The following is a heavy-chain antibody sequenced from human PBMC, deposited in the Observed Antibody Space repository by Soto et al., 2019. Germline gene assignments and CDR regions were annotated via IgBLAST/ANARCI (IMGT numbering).Heavy chain of an antibody. Sequence: GGSLRLSCAASGFTFDDYAMHWVRQAPGKGLEWVSGISWNSGSIGYADSVKGRFAISRDNAKNSLYLQMNSLRAEDTALYYCASTSGYDLGEFGYWGQGTLVTVSS. J-gene: IGHJ4*02. CDR2: ISWNSGSI. CDR3: ASTSGYDLGEFGY. V-gene: IGHV3-9*01. D-gene: IGHD5-12*01. CDR1: GFTFDDYA.